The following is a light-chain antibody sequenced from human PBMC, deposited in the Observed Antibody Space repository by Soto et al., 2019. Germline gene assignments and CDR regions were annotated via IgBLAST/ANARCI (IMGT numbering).Light chain of an antibody. CDR3: QQYDTFSGT. Sequence: DFQMTQSRSTLSASVGDTVTVTCRASQSVSGWLAWYQQKPGEAPKLLIYNASALPRGVPSRFSGRGSGTKFTLTIASLQPDDFATYYCQQYDTFSGTFGPGTKVDIK. CDR1: QSVSGW. J-gene: IGKJ1*01. V-gene: IGKV1-5*01. CDR2: NAS.